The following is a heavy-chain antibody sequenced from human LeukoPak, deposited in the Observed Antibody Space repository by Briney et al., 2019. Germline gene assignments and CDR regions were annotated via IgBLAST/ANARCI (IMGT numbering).Heavy chain of an antibody. J-gene: IGHJ6*02. CDR3: ANPPGIAVAGPSYYYGMDV. V-gene: IGHV3-23*01. D-gene: IGHD6-19*01. CDR2: ISGSGGST. Sequence: GGSLRLSCAASGFTFSNYAMTWVRQAPGKGLEWVSAISGSGGSTYFADSVKGRFTISRDNSKNTVYLQMNSLRAEDTAVYYCANPPGIAVAGPSYYYGMDVWGQGTTVTVSS. CDR1: GFTFSNYA.